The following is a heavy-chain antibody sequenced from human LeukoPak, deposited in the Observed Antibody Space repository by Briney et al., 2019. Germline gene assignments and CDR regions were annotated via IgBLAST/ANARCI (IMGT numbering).Heavy chain of an antibody. Sequence: GASVKVSCKASGGTFSSYAISWVRQAPGQGLEWMGGIIPIFGTANYAQKFQGRVTITADESKRTAYMELSSLRSEDTAVYYCASSGEMKGAGSSGYYYAPYYFDYWGQGTLVTVSS. V-gene: IGHV1-69*13. CDR1: GGTFSSYA. D-gene: IGHD3-22*01. CDR3: ASSGEMKGAGSSGYYYAPYYFDY. J-gene: IGHJ4*02. CDR2: IIPIFGTA.